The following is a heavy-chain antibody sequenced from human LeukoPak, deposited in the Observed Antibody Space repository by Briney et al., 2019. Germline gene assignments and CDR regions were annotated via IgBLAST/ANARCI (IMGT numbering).Heavy chain of an antibody. CDR1: GFTFSSYS. CDR3: ARDLGQYYDTSDNWFDP. CDR2: ISSSSDYI. Sequence: GGSLRLSCAASGFTFSSYSMNWVRQAPGKGLEWVSSISSSSDYIYYADSVKGRFTISRDNAQNSLYLQVNSLRAEDTAVYYCARDLGQYYDTSDNWFDPWGQGTLVTVSS. V-gene: IGHV3-21*01. J-gene: IGHJ5*02. D-gene: IGHD3-22*01.